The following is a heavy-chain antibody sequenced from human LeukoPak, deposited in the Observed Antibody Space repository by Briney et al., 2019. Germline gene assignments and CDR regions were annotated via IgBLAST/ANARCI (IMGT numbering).Heavy chain of an antibody. V-gene: IGHV3-66*01. J-gene: IGHJ4*02. CDR3: ARKTGHQTGVDY. CDR1: GFSVSRNY. D-gene: IGHD1-1*01. Sequence: PGGSLRLSCAASGFSVSRNYMTWVRQAPGEGLEWVSLIYSGGSTSYADSVKGRFTISRDNSKNTLYLQMNSLRAEDTAVYYCARKTGHQTGVDYLRQGSLVTVSS. CDR2: IYSGGST.